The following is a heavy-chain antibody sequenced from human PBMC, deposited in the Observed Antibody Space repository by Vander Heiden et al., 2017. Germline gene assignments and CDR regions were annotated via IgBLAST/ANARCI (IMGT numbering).Heavy chain of an antibody. CDR3: AKTRCTNGVCSYYFDY. CDR1: GSPFSRYA. D-gene: IGHD2-8*01. V-gene: IGHV3-23*01. J-gene: IGHJ4*02. Sequence: EVQLLASGGGFVQPGGSLSLPCAAPGSPFSRYAMSWVRQAPGKGLEWVSAISGSGGSTYYADSVKGRFTISRDNSKNTLYLQMNSLRAEDTAVYYCAKTRCTNGVCSYYFDYWGQGTLVTVSS. CDR2: ISGSGGST.